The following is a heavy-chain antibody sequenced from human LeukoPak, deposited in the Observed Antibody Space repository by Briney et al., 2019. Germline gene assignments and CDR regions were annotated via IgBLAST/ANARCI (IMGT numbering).Heavy chain of an antibody. Sequence: ASVKVSCKASGYTFTSYGIIWVRQAPGQGLEWMGWISAYNGNTNYAQKLQGRVTMTTDTSTSTAYMELRSLRSDDTAVYYCARGLWWEPQPYYFDYWGQGTLVTVSS. CDR3: ARGLWWEPQPYYFDY. V-gene: IGHV1-18*01. CDR1: GYTFTSYG. CDR2: ISAYNGNT. D-gene: IGHD2-21*01. J-gene: IGHJ4*02.